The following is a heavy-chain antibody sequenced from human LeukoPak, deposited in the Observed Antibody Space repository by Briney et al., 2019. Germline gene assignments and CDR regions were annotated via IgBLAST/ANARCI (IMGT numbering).Heavy chain of an antibody. J-gene: IGHJ4*02. CDR2: IISNGGST. CDR3: VKDGLAFCGGDCYSYFDY. CDR1: GFTFSVYA. D-gene: IGHD2-21*02. V-gene: IGHV3-64D*06. Sequence: GGSLRLSCSASGFTFSVYAIHWVRKAPGKGLEYVSTIISNGGSTYYADSVEGRFTISRDNSKNTVSLQMSSLRAEDTALYYCVKDGLAFCGGDCYSYFDYWGQGTLVTVSS.